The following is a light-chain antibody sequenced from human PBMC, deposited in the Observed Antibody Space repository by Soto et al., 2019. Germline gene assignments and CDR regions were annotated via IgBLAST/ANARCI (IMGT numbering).Light chain of an antibody. CDR2: WAS. CDR3: QQYYRPPYT. J-gene: IGKJ2*01. Sequence: DIVMTQSPDSLAVSLGERATINCKSSQSVLYSSNNKNYLGWYQQKPGQTPKLLIYWASTRDSGVPDRFSGSGSGTDFTLTIRGRQAEYVAVYYCQQYYRPPYTFGQGPRLEIK. CDR1: QSVLYSSNNKNY. V-gene: IGKV4-1*01.